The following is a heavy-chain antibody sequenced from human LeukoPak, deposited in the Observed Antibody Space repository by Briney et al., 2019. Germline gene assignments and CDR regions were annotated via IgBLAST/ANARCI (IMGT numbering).Heavy chain of an antibody. CDR2: IWYDGSNK. D-gene: IGHD6-19*01. J-gene: IGHJ4*02. V-gene: IGHV3-33*01. Sequence: GGSLRLSCAASGFTFSSYGMHWVRQAPGKGLEWVAVIWYDGSNKYYADSVKGRFTISRDSSKNTLYLQMDSLRAEDTAVYYCARYFRLSSGWYAFDFWGQGTLVTVSS. CDR1: GFTFSSYG. CDR3: ARYFRLSSGWYAFDF.